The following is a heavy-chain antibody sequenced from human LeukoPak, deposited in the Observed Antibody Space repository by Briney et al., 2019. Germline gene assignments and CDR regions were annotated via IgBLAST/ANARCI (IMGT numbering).Heavy chain of an antibody. CDR3: ARADYSGSYSFDY. J-gene: IGHJ4*02. CDR2: IYHSGSN. CDR1: GGSISSGGYS. D-gene: IGHD1-26*01. Sequence: SQTLSLTCAVSGGSISSGGYSWSWIRQPPGKGLEWMGYIYHSGSNYYNPSPKSRVTISVDRSKNQFSLKLSSVTAADTAVYYCARADYSGSYSFDYWGQGTLVTVSS. V-gene: IGHV4-30-2*01.